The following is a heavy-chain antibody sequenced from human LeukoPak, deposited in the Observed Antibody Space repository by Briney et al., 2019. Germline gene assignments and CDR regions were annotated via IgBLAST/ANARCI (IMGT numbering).Heavy chain of an antibody. J-gene: IGHJ4*02. CDR1: GFTFSSYG. V-gene: IGHV3-30*18. CDR3: AKEGAMVRGAIPPDY. CDR2: ISYDGSNK. Sequence: GGSLRLSCAASGFTFSSYGMHWVRQAPGKGLERVAVISYDGSNKYYADSVKGRFTISRDNSKNTLYLQMNSLRAEDTAVYYCAKEGAMVRGAIPPDYWGQGTLVTVSS. D-gene: IGHD3-10*01.